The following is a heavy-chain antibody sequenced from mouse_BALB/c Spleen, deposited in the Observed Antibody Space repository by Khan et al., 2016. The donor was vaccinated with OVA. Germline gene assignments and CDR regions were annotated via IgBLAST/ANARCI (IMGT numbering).Heavy chain of an antibody. CDR1: GYSITSDYA. CDR3: ARWFTY. Sequence: EVELVESGPGLVKPSQSLSLTCTVTGYSITSDYAWNWIRQFPGNKLEWMGYITYSGAHSYLPSLKSRISITRDTSKNQFFLQLNSVTNEDSATYYCARWFTYWGQGTLFTVS. CDR2: ITYSGAH. J-gene: IGHJ3*01. V-gene: IGHV3-2*02.